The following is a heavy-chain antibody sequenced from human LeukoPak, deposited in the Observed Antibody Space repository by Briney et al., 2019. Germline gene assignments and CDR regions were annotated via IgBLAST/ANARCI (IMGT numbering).Heavy chain of an antibody. D-gene: IGHD5-24*01. J-gene: IGHJ3*02. CDR3: ARDGGWLQFSAFDI. CDR1: GFTFSNHG. Sequence: GGSLRLSCEASGFTFSNHGMHWVRQAPGKGPEWVAFMRHDGSIKYYADSVKGRFTISRDNSKNTLYLQMNSLRAEDTAVYYCARDGGWLQFSAFDIWGQGTMVTVSS. CDR2: MRHDGSIK. V-gene: IGHV3-30*02.